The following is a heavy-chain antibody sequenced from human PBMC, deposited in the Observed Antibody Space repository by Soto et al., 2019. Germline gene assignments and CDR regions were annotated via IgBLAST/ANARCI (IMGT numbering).Heavy chain of an antibody. D-gene: IGHD4-17*01. CDR1: EFPFSNYG. V-gene: IGHV3-23*01. CDR3: AKKAYGGNSPFDY. J-gene: IGHJ4*02. CDR2: ITSTGRST. Sequence: GGSLRLSCATSEFPFSNYGMNWVRQAPGKGLEWVSAITSTGRSTYYADSVKGRFTISRDNSKNTLYLQMNSLRAEDTAVYYCAKKAYGGNSPFDYWSQGTLVTVSS.